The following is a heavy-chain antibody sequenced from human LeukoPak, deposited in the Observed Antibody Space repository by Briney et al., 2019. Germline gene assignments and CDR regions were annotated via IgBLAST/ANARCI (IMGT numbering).Heavy chain of an antibody. D-gene: IGHD6-13*01. CDR2: INPNSGGT. V-gene: IGHV1-2*02. J-gene: IGHJ3*02. CDR3: ARVRTGIAAAGRDFAFDI. CDR1: GYTFTGYY. Sequence: ASVKVSCKASGYTFTGYYMHWVRQAPGQGLEWMGWINPNSGGTNYAQKFRGRVTMTRDTSISTAYMELSRLRSDDTAVYYCARVRTGIAAAGRDFAFDIWGQGTMVTVSS.